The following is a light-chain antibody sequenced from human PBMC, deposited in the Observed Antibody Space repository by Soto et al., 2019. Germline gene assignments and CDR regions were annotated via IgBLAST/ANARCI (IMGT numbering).Light chain of an antibody. CDR3: AAWDDSLSTWV. V-gene: IGLV1-47*01. J-gene: IGLJ3*02. CDR1: SSNVGSIF. CDR2: RNN. Sequence: QSVLTQPPSVSGTPGQSVTISCSGSSSNVGSIFVYWYQQIPGTAPKLRIFRNNQRPSGVPDRFSGSKSGTSASLAISGLRSEDEGDYYCAAWDDSLSTWVFGGGTKLTVL.